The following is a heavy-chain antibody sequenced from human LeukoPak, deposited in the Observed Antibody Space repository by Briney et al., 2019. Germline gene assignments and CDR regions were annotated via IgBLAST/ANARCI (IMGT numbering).Heavy chain of an antibody. D-gene: IGHD6-13*01. CDR3: AREHKYAAAGDY. CDR2: IYTSGST. V-gene: IGHV4-4*07. Sequence: SETLSLTCTVSGGSISSYYWSWTRQPAGKGLEWIGRIYTSGSTNYNPSLKSRVTMSVDTSKNQFSLKLSSVTAADTAVYYCAREHKYAAAGDYWGQGTLVTVSS. CDR1: GGSISSYY. J-gene: IGHJ4*02.